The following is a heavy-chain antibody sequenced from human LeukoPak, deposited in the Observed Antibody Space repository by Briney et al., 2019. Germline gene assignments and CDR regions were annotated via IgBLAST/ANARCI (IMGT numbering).Heavy chain of an antibody. CDR3: AREYCSGGSCYPDY. CDR2: ISSNGGST. D-gene: IGHD2-15*01. Sequence: QPGGSLRLSCAASGFTFSSYAMHWVRQAPGKGLEYVSAISSNGGSTYYADSVKGRFTISRDNSKNTLYLQMGSLRAEDMAVYYCAREYCSGGSCYPDYWGQGALVTVSS. CDR1: GFTFSSYA. J-gene: IGHJ4*02. V-gene: IGHV3-64*02.